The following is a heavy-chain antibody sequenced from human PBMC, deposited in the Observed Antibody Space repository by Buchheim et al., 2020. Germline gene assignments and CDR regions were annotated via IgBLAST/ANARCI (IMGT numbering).Heavy chain of an antibody. CDR2: INTGNGNP. V-gene: IGHV1-3*04. Sequence: QVQVVQSGAAVKKPGASVKFSCKASGYTFTTYDLHWVYQAPGQRLEYLGWINTGNGNPEFSQKFRGRVTITRDTSASTAYMELNNLRSEDTGVYYCAISRGWWALDYWGQGTL. CDR1: GYTFTTYD. CDR3: AISRGWWALDY. J-gene: IGHJ4*02. D-gene: IGHD6-19*01.